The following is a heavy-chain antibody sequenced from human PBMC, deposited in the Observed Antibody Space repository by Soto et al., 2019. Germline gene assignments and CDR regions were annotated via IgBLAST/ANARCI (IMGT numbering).Heavy chain of an antibody. Sequence: GGCLRLSCAASGFSFSSYAMHWVRQVPGKGLEWVAVMWSDGNNRDYADSVKGRFTISRDNSKNILYLLMNSLRAEDTAIYYCAREEDQYYGPYWGQGALVTVSS. CDR2: MWSDGNNR. V-gene: IGHV3-33*01. CDR1: GFSFSSYA. J-gene: IGHJ4*02. CDR3: AREEDQYYGPY. D-gene: IGHD3-16*01.